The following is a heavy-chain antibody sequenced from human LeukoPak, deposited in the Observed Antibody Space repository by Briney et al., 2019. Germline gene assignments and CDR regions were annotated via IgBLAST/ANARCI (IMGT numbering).Heavy chain of an antibody. V-gene: IGHV4-38-2*01. CDR3: ATEVTTESFNWFDP. CDR2: IYHSGST. D-gene: IGHD4-11*01. Sequence: SETLSLTCAVSGYSISSGYYWGWIRQPPGKGLEWIGSIYHSGSTYYNPSLKSRVTISLDTSKNQFSLKLSSVTAADTAVYYCATEVTTESFNWFDPWGQGTLVTVSS. CDR1: GYSISSGYY. J-gene: IGHJ5*02.